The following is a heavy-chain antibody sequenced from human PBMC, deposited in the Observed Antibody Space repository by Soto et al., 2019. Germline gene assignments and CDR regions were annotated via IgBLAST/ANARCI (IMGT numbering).Heavy chain of an antibody. D-gene: IGHD1-20*01. V-gene: IGHV1-2*04. Sequence: ASVKVSCKASGYTFTGYYMHWVRQAPGQGLEWMGWINPNSGGTNYAQKSQGWVTMTRDTSISTAYMELSRLRSDDTAVYYCARVRGGDNWNFDYWGQGTLVTVSS. CDR3: ARVRGGDNWNFDY. CDR1: GYTFTGYY. CDR2: INPNSGGT. J-gene: IGHJ4*02.